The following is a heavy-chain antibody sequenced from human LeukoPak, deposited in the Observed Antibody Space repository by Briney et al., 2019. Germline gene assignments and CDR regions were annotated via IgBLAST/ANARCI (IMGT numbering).Heavy chain of an antibody. J-gene: IGHJ6*03. CDR3: ARSSSPYYYDYYMDV. D-gene: IGHD6-6*01. CDR2: INHSGST. V-gene: IGHV4-34*01. Sequence: SETLSLTCAVYGGSFSGYYWSWIRQPPGKGLEWIGEINHSGSTNYNPSLKSRVTISVDTSKNQFSLKLSSVTAADTAVYYCARSSSPYYYDYYMDVWGKGTTVTVSS. CDR1: GGSFSGYY.